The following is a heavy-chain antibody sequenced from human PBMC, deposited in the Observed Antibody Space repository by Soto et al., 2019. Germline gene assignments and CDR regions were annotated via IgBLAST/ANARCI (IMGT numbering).Heavy chain of an antibody. J-gene: IGHJ6*03. D-gene: IGHD2-2*01. CDR3: ARSTIRSQLRYYYYYYMDV. CDR1: GFTFSSYG. V-gene: IGHV3-33*01. Sequence: QVQLVESGGGVVQPGRSLRLSCAASGFTFSSYGMHWVRQAPGKGLEWVAVIWYDGSNKYYADSVKGRFTISRDNSKNPLYLQMNSLRAEDTAVYYCARSTIRSQLRYYYYYYMDVWGKGTTVTVSS. CDR2: IWYDGSNK.